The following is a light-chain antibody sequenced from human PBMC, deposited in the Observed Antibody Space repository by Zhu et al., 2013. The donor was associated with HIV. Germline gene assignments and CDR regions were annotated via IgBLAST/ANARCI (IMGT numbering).Light chain of an antibody. V-gene: IGKV3-20*01. CDR1: QSVSSSY. Sequence: EIVLTQSPGTLSLSPGERATLSCRASQSVSSSYLAWYQQKPGQAPRLLIYGASSRATGIPDRFSGSGSGTEFTLTISSLQSEDFALYYCQQSDNWPTFGGGTKVEIK. CDR3: QQSDNWPT. CDR2: GAS. J-gene: IGKJ4*01.